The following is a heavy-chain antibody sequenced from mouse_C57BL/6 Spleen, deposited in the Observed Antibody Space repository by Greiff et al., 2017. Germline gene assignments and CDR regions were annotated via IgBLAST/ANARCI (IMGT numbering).Heavy chain of an antibody. CDR3: AREEGAGTWFAY. CDR2: IDPSDSET. Sequence: QVQLQQPGAELVRPGSSVKLSCKASGYTFTSYWMHWVKQRPIQGLEWIGNIDPSDSETHYNQKFKDKATLTVDKSSSTAYMQLSSLKSEDSAVYYCAREEGAGTWFAYWGQGTLVTVSA. V-gene: IGHV1-52*01. CDR1: GYTFTSYW. J-gene: IGHJ3*01. D-gene: IGHD4-1*01.